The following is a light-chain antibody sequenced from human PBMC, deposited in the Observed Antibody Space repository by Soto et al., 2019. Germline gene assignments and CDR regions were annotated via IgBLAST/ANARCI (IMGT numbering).Light chain of an antibody. V-gene: IGLV7-46*01. J-gene: IGLJ2*01. CDR3: LLSYSDSRPV. CDR2: DTN. CDR1: TGAVTSGHY. Sequence: QTVVTQEPSLTVSPGGTVTLTCGSSTGAVTSGHYPYWFQQKPGQAPRTLIYDTNNKHSWTPARFSGSLLGGKAALTLSGAQPEDEAEYYCLLSYSDSRPVFGGGTKLTVL.